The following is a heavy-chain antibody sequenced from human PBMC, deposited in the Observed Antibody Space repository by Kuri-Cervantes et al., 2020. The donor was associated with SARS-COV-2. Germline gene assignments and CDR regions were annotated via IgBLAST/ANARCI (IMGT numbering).Heavy chain of an antibody. V-gene: IGHV3-21*01. CDR3: ARDEDSGSYYPDAFDI. Sequence: GESLKISCAASGFTFSSYAMSWVRQAPGKGLEWVSSISSSSSYIYYADSVKGRFTISRDNAKNSLYLQMNSLRAEDTAVYYCARDEDSGSYYPDAFDIWGQGTMVTVSS. D-gene: IGHD1-26*01. J-gene: IGHJ3*02. CDR2: ISSSSSYI. CDR1: GFTFSSYA.